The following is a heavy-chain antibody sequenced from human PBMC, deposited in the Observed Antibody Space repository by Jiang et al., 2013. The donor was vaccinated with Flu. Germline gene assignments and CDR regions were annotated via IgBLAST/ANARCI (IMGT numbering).Heavy chain of an antibody. CDR1: GFTFGDYA. D-gene: IGHD2-21*02. CDR2: IRSTRFGATT. CDR3: TRGDFGDFTFFDY. J-gene: IGHJ4*02. V-gene: IGHV3-49*03. Sequence: VQLVESGGGLVQPGRSLRLSCATSGFTFGDYAINWFRQAPGKGLEWIGFIRSTRFGATTLYAASVRGRFTISRDDSNSIAHLQMNSLISADTATYFCTRGDFGDFTFFDYWGQGALVIVSS.